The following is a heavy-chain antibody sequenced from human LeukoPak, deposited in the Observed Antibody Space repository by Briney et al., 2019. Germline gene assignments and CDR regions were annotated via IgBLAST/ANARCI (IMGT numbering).Heavy chain of an antibody. D-gene: IGHD3-22*01. Sequence: SQTLSLTCAISGDSVSSNSPAWNWIRQPPSRGLEWLGRTYYRSKWYNDYAVSVKSRIIINADTSKNQFSLQLNSMTPEDTAVYYCARDWLGYYYDYWGQGILVTVSS. CDR1: GDSVSSNSPA. J-gene: IGHJ4*02. CDR3: ARDWLGYYYDY. CDR2: TYYRSKWYN. V-gene: IGHV6-1*01.